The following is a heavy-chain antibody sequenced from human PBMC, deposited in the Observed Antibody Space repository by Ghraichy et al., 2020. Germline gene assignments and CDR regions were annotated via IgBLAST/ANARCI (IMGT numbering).Heavy chain of an antibody. Sequence: GESLNISCKGSGYSFTSYWIGWVRQKPGKGLEWMGIIYPGDSDTRYSPSFQGQVTISADKSISTAYLQWSSLKASDTAMYYCARHSSSEHYESSGYYSAFDIWGQGTMVTVSS. CDR3: ARHSSSEHYESSGYYSAFDI. D-gene: IGHD3-22*01. V-gene: IGHV5-51*01. CDR2: IYPGDSDT. CDR1: GYSFTSYW. J-gene: IGHJ3*02.